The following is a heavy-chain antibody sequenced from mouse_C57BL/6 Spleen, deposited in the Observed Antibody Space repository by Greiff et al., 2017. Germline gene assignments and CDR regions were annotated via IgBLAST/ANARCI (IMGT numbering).Heavy chain of an antibody. CDR3: ASGTVELYYFDV. D-gene: IGHD1-1*01. CDR2: IYPGDGDT. CDR1: GYAFSSSW. V-gene: IGHV1-82*01. J-gene: IGHJ2*01. Sequence: QVQLQQSGPELVKPGSSVKISCKASGYAFSSSWMNWVKQRPVQGLEWIGRIYPGDGDTNYNGKFKGKATLTADKSSSTAYMQLSSLTSEDSAVYICASGTVELYYFDVWGKGTTLTVSS.